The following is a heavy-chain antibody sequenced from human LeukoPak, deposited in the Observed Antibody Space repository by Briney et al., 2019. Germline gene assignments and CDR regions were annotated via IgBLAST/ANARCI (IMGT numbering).Heavy chain of an antibody. V-gene: IGHV3-30*04. CDR2: ISYDGSNK. J-gene: IGHJ4*02. CDR3: ARDWLGSGSYYFDY. D-gene: IGHD3-10*01. Sequence: PGRSLRLSCVASGFTFSSYAMHWVRQAPGKGLEWVAVISYDGSNKYYADSVKGRFTISRDNSKNTLYLQMNSLRAEDTAVYYCARDWLGSGSYYFDYWGQGTLVTVSS. CDR1: GFTFSSYA.